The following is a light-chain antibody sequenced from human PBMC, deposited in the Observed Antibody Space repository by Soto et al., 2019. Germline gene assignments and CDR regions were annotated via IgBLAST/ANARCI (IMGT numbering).Light chain of an antibody. CDR1: SSDIGGYNF. V-gene: IGLV2-11*01. CDR3: CSYAGTYGDV. J-gene: IGLJ1*01. CDR2: DVN. Sequence: QSALTQPRSVSGSPGKSVTISCTGTSSDIGGYNFVSWYQQHPGKAPKLLIYDVNKRPSGVPDRFSGSKSGNTASLTISGLQAEDEADYYCCSYAGTYGDVFGTGTKVTVL.